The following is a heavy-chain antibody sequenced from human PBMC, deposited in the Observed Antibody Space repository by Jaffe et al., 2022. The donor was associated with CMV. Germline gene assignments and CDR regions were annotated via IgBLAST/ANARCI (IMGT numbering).Heavy chain of an antibody. J-gene: IGHJ3*02. D-gene: IGHD4-17*01. CDR3: AKDPNGDYVGAFDS. V-gene: IGHV3-23*04. CDR1: GLTFSTYA. Sequence: EVQVVESGGGLVQPGGSVRLSCTASGLTFSTYAVTWVRQAPGKGLEWVSSICGRRDCTLYADSVKGRFTVSRDNSKNTVYLQMNSLRAVDTAIYYCAKDPNGDYVGAFDSWGQGTMVTVS. CDR2: ICGRRDCT.